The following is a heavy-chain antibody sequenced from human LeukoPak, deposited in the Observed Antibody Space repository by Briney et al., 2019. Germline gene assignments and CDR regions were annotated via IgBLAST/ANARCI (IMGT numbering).Heavy chain of an antibody. Sequence: GGSLRLSCAASGFTFSSYSMNWVRQAPGKGLEWVSAISGSGGSTYYADSVKGRFTISRDNSKNTLYLQMNSLRAEDTAVYYCAKEVNRGCSGGSCYYYPFDYWGQGTLVTVSS. CDR2: ISGSGGST. V-gene: IGHV3-23*01. CDR3: AKEVNRGCSGGSCYYYPFDY. J-gene: IGHJ4*02. D-gene: IGHD2-15*01. CDR1: GFTFSSYS.